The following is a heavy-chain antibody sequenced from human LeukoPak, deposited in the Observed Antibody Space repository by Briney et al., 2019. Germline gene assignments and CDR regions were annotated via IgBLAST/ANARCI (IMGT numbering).Heavy chain of an antibody. CDR2: IFYSGST. Sequence: SETLSLTCTVSGGSISSYYWSWIRQPPGKGLEWVGYIFYSGSTNYNPSLKSRVTISVDTSKNQVSLKLRSVTAADTAVYYCARTNPSFDYWGQGTLVTVSS. CDR3: ARTNPSFDY. CDR1: GGSISSYY. J-gene: IGHJ4*02. V-gene: IGHV4-59*08.